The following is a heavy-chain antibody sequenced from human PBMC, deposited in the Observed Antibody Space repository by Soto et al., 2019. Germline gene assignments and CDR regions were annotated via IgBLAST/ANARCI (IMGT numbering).Heavy chain of an antibody. CDR3: AKPLIFGVVISPLDY. CDR1: GFTFSSYA. CDR2: ISYDGSNK. V-gene: IGHV3-30-3*02. Sequence: GGSLRLSCAASGFTFSSYAMHWVRQAPGKGLEWVAVISYDGSNKYYADSVKGRFTISRDNSKNTLYLQMNSLRAEDTAVYYCAKPLIFGVVISPLDYWGQGTLVTVSS. D-gene: IGHD3-3*01. J-gene: IGHJ4*02.